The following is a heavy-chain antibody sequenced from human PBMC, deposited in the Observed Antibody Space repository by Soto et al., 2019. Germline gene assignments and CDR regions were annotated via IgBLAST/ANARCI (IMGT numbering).Heavy chain of an antibody. CDR1: GYTFTSYG. D-gene: IGHD3-3*01. J-gene: IGHJ6*02. V-gene: IGHV1-18*04. Sequence: ASVKVSCKASGYTFTSYGISWVRQAPGQGLEWMGWISAYNGNTNYAQKLQGRVTMTTDTSTSTAYMELRSLRSDETAVYYCARERYYDFWSGYYTDTAYYYYGMDVWGQGTTVTVSS. CDR3: ARERYYDFWSGYYTDTAYYYYGMDV. CDR2: ISAYNGNT.